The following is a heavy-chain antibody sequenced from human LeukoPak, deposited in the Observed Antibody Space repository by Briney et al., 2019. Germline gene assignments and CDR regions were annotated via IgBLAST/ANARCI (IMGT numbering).Heavy chain of an antibody. CDR3: TRVFYDFSSGYYMHDY. CDR2: IRSKAYGGTT. D-gene: IGHD3-3*01. Sequence: GGSLRLSCTASGFTFGDYAMSWVRQAPGKGLEWVGFIRSKAYGGTTEYAASVKGRFTVSRDDSKSIAYLQMNSLKTEDTAVYYCTRVFYDFSSGYYMHDYWGQGTLVTVSS. J-gene: IGHJ4*02. CDR1: GFTFGDYA. V-gene: IGHV3-49*04.